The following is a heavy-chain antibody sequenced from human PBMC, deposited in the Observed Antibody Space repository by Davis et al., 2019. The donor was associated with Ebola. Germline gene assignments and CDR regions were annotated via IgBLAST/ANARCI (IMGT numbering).Heavy chain of an antibody. V-gene: IGHV1-69*13. CDR3: ARVSGYCSSTSCHDWFDP. CDR1: GGTFSSYA. CDR2: IIPIFGTA. Sequence: SVKVSCKASGGTFSSYAISWVRQAPGQGLEWMGGIIPIFGTANYAQKFQGRVTITADESTSTAYMELSSLRSEDTAVYYCARVSGYCSSTSCHDWFDPWGQGTLVTVSS. J-gene: IGHJ5*02. D-gene: IGHD2-2*03.